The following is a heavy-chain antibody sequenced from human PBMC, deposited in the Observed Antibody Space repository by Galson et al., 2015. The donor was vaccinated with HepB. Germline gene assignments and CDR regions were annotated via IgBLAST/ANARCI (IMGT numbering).Heavy chain of an antibody. CDR3: AREGCGGGSCYSLDY. V-gene: IGHV1-18*01. CDR2: ISAYNADT. Sequence: SVKVSCKASGYTFTSYGIGWVRQAPGQGLEWMGWISAYNADTNYAQRLQGRVTMTTDTSTRTAYMELRSLRSDDTAVYYCAREGCGGGSCYSLDYWGQGTPVTVSS. D-gene: IGHD2-15*01. J-gene: IGHJ4*02. CDR1: GYTFTSYG.